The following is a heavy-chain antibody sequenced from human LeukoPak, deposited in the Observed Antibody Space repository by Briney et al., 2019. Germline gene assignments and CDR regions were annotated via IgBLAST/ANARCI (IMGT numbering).Heavy chain of an antibody. D-gene: IGHD3-10*01. J-gene: IGHJ5*02. V-gene: IGHV3-33*06. Sequence: GGSLRLSXAASGFTFSSHGMQWVRQAPGRGLEWVALIWYDGSKTNYVDSVMGRFTISRDSSKNTLYLQMDNLRVEDTAVYFCAKDLSYGSLWFDPWGQGTLVTVSS. CDR3: AKDLSYGSLWFDP. CDR1: GFTFSSHG. CDR2: IWYDGSKT.